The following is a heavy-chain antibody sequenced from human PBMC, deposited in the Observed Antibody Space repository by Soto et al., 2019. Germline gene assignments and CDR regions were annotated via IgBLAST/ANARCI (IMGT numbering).Heavy chain of an antibody. J-gene: IGHJ4*02. CDR1: GFPFSSYG. Sequence: GSLRLSCAAPGFPFSSYGMHWVRQAPGKGLDWVAVIWYDGSNKDYAESVKGRFTISRDNSKNTLYLQMNSLRADDTAVYYCASSINWGQGTLVTVSS. CDR2: IWYDGSNK. V-gene: IGHV3-33*01. CDR3: ASSIN.